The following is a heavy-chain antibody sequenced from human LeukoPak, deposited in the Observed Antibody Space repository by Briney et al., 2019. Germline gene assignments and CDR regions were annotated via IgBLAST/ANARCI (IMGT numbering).Heavy chain of an antibody. Sequence: PSETLSFTCTVPGGSISSYFWSWIRQPAGKGLEWIGRIYTSGSANYKPSLKSRVTMSVFKSKNQFSLKLSSVTSADTAVYYCARAPIFGVALDYWGQGTLVTVSS. D-gene: IGHD3-3*01. CDR2: IYTSGSA. CDR3: ARAPIFGVALDY. V-gene: IGHV4-4*07. CDR1: GGSISSYF. J-gene: IGHJ4*02.